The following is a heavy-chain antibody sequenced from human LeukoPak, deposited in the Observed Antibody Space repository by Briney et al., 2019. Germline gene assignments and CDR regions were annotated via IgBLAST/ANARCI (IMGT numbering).Heavy chain of an antibody. J-gene: IGHJ4*02. CDR2: INSDGSST. CDR1: GFTFSTYL. Sequence: GGSLRLSCAASGFTFSTYLMHWVRQAPGKGLVWVSRINSDGSSTSYADFVKGRFTISRDAAKNTLDLQMNSLRAEDTAVYYCVSDIGDWGQGTLVTVPS. D-gene: IGHD3-10*01. V-gene: IGHV3-74*01. CDR3: VSDIGD.